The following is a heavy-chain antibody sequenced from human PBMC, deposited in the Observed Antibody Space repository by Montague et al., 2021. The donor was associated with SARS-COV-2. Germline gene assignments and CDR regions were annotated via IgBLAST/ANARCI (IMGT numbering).Heavy chain of an antibody. CDR3: ASRGAGWFGSNPERFDY. Sequence: SETLSLTSAASGGSISSSNCWSWVRQPPGKGLEWIGEIYHSGRTXYNRSLESRVTISVDKSKNQFSLKLSSVTAADTAVYYCASRGAGWFGSNPERFDYWGQGTLVTVSS. D-gene: IGHD3-10*01. CDR1: GGSISSSNC. V-gene: IGHV4-4*02. CDR2: IYHSGRT. J-gene: IGHJ4*02.